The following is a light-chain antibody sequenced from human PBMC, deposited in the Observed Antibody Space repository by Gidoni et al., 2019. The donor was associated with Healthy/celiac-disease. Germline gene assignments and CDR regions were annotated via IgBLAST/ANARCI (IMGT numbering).Light chain of an antibody. V-gene: IGKV3-20*01. CDR3: QQYGSSPRFT. J-gene: IGKJ3*01. CDR1: QSVSSSY. CDR2: GAS. Sequence: IVLTQSPGTLSLSPGERATLSCRASQSVSSSYLAWYQQKPGQAPRLLTYGASSRATGIPDRFSGSGSGTDFTLTISRLEPEDFAVYYCQQYGSSPRFTFGPGTKVDIK.